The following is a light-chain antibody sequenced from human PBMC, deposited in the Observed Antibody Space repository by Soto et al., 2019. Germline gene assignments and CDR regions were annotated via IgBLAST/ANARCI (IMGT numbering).Light chain of an antibody. Sequence: IQLTQPQPSLSGSVEDRLTTPVGASQGSRNGVGWYQQKPGKAPKLLIYAVSSLQSGVPSRFSGSGSGTDFILTISSLQPEDFAVYYCLQRCSLPETFGEGTRLDIK. J-gene: IGKJ5*01. CDR3: LQRCSLPET. CDR1: QGSRNG. CDR2: AVS. V-gene: IGKV1-6*01.